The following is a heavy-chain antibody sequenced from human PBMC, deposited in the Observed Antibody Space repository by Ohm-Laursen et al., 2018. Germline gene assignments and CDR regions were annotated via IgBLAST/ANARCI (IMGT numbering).Heavy chain of an antibody. CDR1: GFTFSIYS. CDR2: ISSTGSY. D-gene: IGHD3-16*01. V-gene: IGHV3-21*01. Sequence: SLRLSCAASGFTFSIYSMNWVRQAPGKGLEWVSSISSTGSYYADSVKGRFTISRDNSKNSLYLQMNSLRAEDTAVYYCAKEIQHYDYVWGFDYWGQGTLVTVSS. CDR3: AKEIQHYDYVWGFDY. J-gene: IGHJ4*02.